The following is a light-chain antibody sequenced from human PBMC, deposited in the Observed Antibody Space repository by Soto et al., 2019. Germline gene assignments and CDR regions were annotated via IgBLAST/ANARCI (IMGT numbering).Light chain of an antibody. CDR2: DDS. J-gene: IGLJ2*01. V-gene: IGLV3-21*02. CDR1: NIGSKG. Sequence: SYELTQPPSVSEAPGQTARITCGGHNIGSKGVHWYQQKPGQAPVLVVYDDSYRPSGIPERFSGSNSGNTATLTISRVEAGDEADYYCQVWDSSSDHPGIFGGGTKVTVL. CDR3: QVWDSSSDHPGI.